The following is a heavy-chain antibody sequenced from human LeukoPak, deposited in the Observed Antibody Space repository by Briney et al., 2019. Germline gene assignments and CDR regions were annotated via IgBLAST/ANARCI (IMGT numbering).Heavy chain of an antibody. CDR3: ARLPTTVVTNYYYYGMDV. CDR2: IYPGDSDT. V-gene: IGHV5-51*01. J-gene: IGHJ6*02. CDR1: GYSFTSYW. Sequence: GESLKISCKGSGYSFTSYWIGWVRQMPGKGLEWMGIIYPGDSDTRYSPSFQGQVTISADKSISTAYLQWSSLKASDTAMYYCARLPTTVVTNYYYYGMDVWGQGTTVTVSS. D-gene: IGHD4-23*01.